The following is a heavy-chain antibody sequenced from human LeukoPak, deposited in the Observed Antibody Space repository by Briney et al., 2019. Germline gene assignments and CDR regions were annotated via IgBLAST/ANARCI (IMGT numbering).Heavy chain of an antibody. D-gene: IGHD3-22*01. CDR3: ARKYYYDSSGYYQN. Sequence: SVKVSCKASGGTFSSYAISWVRQAPGQGLERMGGIIPIFGTANYAQKFQGRVTITADESTSTAYMELSSLRSEDTAVYYCARKYYYDSSGYYQNWGQGTLVTVSS. CDR2: IIPIFGTA. CDR1: GGTFSSYA. V-gene: IGHV1-69*13. J-gene: IGHJ4*02.